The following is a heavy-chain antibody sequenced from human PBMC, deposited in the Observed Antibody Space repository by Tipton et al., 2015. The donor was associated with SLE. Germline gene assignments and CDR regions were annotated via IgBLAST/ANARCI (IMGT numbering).Heavy chain of an antibody. CDR3: ARGLLIYYYDSSKYYFDY. J-gene: IGHJ4*02. CDR2: IYYSGSA. V-gene: IGHV4-59*11. D-gene: IGHD3-22*01. Sequence: TLSLTCTVSGGSISGHYWSWIRQPPGKGLEYIGYIYYSGSANYNPSLKSRVTISVDTSKNQFSLKLSSVSAADTAIYYCARGLLIYYYDSSKYYFDYWGQGTLVTVSS. CDR1: GGSISGHY.